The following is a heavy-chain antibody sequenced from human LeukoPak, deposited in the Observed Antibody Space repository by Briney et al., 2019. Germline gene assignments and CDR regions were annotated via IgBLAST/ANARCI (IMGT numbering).Heavy chain of an antibody. CDR2: ISYDGSNK. D-gene: IGHD4-17*01. Sequence: PGGSLRLSCAASGFTFSSYAMHWVRQAPGKGLEWVAVISYDGSNKHYADSVKGRFTISRDNSKNTLYLQMNSLRAEDTAVYYCARSRDYGDYPLYLSYYFDYWGQGTLVTVSS. CDR1: GFTFSSYA. V-gene: IGHV3-30-3*01. CDR3: ARSRDYGDYPLYLSYYFDY. J-gene: IGHJ4*02.